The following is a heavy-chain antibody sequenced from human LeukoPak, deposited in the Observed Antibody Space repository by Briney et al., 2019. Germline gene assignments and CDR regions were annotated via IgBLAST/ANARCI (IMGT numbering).Heavy chain of an antibody. D-gene: IGHD6-19*01. CDR2: VRFTGTS. Sequence: KTSETLSLTCTVSDDSITSDIYFWGWIRQPPGKGLEWVGSVRFTGTSHYKPSLKSRVSISVDTSKKQFSLKLTSVTAADMAVYYCARQPGFGGWYFDYCGQGSLVTVSS. CDR3: ARQPGFGGWYFDY. J-gene: IGHJ4*02. CDR1: DDSITSDIYF. V-gene: IGHV4-39*01.